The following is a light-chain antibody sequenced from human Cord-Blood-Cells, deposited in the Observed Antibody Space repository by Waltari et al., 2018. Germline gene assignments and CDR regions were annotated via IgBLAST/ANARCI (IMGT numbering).Light chain of an antibody. CDR2: RNK. CDR1: SSNIGSNY. J-gene: IGLJ3*02. V-gene: IGLV1-47*01. Sequence: QSVLTQPPSASGTPGQRVTISCSGSSSNIGSNYVYWYQQLPGTAPKLHIYRNKQRPSGVPDRFSCSKYGTSASLAISGLRSEDEADYYCAAWDDSLSGRVFGGGTKLTVL. CDR3: AAWDDSLSGRV.